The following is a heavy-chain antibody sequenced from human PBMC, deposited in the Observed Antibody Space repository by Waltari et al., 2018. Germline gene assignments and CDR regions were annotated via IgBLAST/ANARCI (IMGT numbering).Heavy chain of an antibody. D-gene: IGHD6-6*01. J-gene: IGHJ5*02. CDR3: VREPSSSEGLDP. CDR2: VYYTGKT. CDR1: GGSVSSSSYY. V-gene: IGHV4-39*07. Sequence: QPQLQESGPGLVKPSETLSLTCTVSGGSVSSSSYYWGWVRQSPGKGLEWIGSVYYTGKTYHNPSLKRRFTISVDASKNQFALSVNSVTAADTAVYYCVREPSSSEGLDPWGQGSPVYVSS.